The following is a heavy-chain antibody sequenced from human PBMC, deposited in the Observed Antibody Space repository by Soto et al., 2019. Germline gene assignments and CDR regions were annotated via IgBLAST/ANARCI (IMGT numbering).Heavy chain of an antibody. D-gene: IGHD6-13*01. CDR2: ISYDGSNK. Sequence: QVQLVESGGGVVQPGRSLRLSCAASGFTFSSYGMNWVRQAPGKGLEWVAVISYDGSNKYYADSVKGRFTISRDNSKNTLYMQRNSMRAEDTAVYDCAKDAAAGIWYGMAVWGQGTTVTVSS. V-gene: IGHV3-30*18. CDR3: AKDAAAGIWYGMAV. CDR1: GFTFSSYG. J-gene: IGHJ6*02.